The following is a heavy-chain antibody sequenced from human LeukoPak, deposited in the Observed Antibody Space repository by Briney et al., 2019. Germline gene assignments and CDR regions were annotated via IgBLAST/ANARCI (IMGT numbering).Heavy chain of an antibody. CDR3: ARDDSNGDAFDI. V-gene: IGHV1-69*01. CDR2: IIPTFDSA. D-gene: IGHD2-21*01. J-gene: IGHJ3*02. Sequence: GSSVKVSCKASGGSFRTYGIIWVRQAPGQGLEWMGGIIPTFDSANYAQKFQGRVTITADQSTSTGYLELSSLTSEDTAVYYCARDDSNGDAFDIWGQGTMVTVSS. CDR1: GGSFRTYG.